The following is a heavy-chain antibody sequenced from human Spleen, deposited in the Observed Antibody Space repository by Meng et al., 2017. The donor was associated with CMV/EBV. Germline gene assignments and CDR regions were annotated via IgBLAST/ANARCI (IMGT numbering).Heavy chain of an antibody. Sequence: SCQASEYTFTTYYIHWVRQAPGQGLEWMGWINPNSGGTNYAQDFQGRVTMTRDTSISAAYMELTRLTSDDTALYYCATGSGTFSPDYWGQGTLVTVSS. V-gene: IGHV1-2*02. CDR3: ATGSGTFSPDY. CDR2: INPNSGGT. D-gene: IGHD1-26*01. J-gene: IGHJ4*02. CDR1: EYTFTTYY.